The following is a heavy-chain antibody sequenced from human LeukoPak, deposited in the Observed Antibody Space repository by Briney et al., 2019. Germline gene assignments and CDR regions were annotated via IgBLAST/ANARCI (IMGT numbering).Heavy chain of an antibody. CDR2: IIPIFGTA. J-gene: IGHJ6*03. V-gene: IGHV1-69*05. Sequence: GASVTVSCKASGGTFSSYAIRWVRQAPGQGLEWMGGIIPIFGTANYAQKFQGRVTITTDESTSTAYMELSSLRSEDTAVYYCARERVGFPLRKNVPYYYYMDVWGKGTTVTVSS. D-gene: IGHD1-1*01. CDR3: ARERVGFPLRKNVPYYYYMDV. CDR1: GGTFSSYA.